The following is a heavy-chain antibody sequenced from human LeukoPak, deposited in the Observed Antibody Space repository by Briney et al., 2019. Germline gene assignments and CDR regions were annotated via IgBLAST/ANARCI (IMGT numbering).Heavy chain of an antibody. CDR3: AKDRGYYGSGDYGMDV. CDR1: GFTFSSYA. CDR2: ISGSGGST. V-gene: IGHV3-23*01. Sequence: GGSLRLSCAASGFTFSSYAMSWVRQAPGKGLEWVSAISGSGGSTYYADSVKGRFTISRDNSKNTLYLQMSSLRAEDTAVYYCAKDRGYYGSGDYGMDVWGQGTTVTVSS. D-gene: IGHD3-10*01. J-gene: IGHJ6*02.